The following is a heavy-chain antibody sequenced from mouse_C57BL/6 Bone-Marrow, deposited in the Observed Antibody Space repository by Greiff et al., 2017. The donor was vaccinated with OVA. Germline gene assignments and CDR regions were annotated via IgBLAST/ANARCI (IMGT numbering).Heavy chain of an antibody. J-gene: IGHJ3*01. CDR1: GYTFTDYY. CDR3: AGPRAY. Sequence: VHLVESGAELVRPGASVKLSCKASGYTFTDYYINWVKQRPGQGLEWIARIYPGSGNTYYNEKFKGKATLTAEKSSSTAYMQLSSLTSEDSAVYFCAGPRAYWGQGTLVTVSA. V-gene: IGHV1-76*01. CDR2: IYPGSGNT.